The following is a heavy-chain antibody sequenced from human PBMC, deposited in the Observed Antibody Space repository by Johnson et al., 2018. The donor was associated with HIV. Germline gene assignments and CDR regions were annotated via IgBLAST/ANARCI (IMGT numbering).Heavy chain of an antibody. CDR1: GFSFSDYY. J-gene: IGHJ3*02. V-gene: IGHV3-11*04. CDR3: AKERRAPRAFDI. D-gene: IGHD1-26*01. CDR2: ISSSGSII. Sequence: QVQLVESGGGLVKPGGSLRLSCAASGFSFSDYYMSWIRQAPGKGLESVSYISSSGSIISYADSVKGRFTISRDNAKKSLYLQMNSLRAEDTAVYYCAKERRAPRAFDIWGQGTMVTVSS.